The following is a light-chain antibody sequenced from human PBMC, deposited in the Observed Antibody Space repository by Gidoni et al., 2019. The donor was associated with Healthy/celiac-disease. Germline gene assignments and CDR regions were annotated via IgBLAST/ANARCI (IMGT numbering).Light chain of an antibody. Sequence: EIVLTQSPGTLSLSPGERATLSCRASQRVSSSHLAWVQQKPGQAPRLPIYGASSRATGIPDRFSGSGSGTDFTLTISRLEPEDFAVYYCQHYRRAFGQGTKVEIK. V-gene: IGKV3-20*01. CDR3: QHYRRA. J-gene: IGKJ1*01. CDR2: GAS. CDR1: QRVSSSH.